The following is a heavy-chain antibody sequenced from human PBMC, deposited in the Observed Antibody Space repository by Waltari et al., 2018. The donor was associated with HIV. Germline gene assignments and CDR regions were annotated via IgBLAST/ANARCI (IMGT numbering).Heavy chain of an antibody. CDR1: GYTFTSYD. J-gene: IGHJ4*02. Sequence: QVQLVQSGAEVKKPGASVKVSCKDSGYTFTSYDINWVRQAPGQGLEWMGWMNPNSGETGYAQKFQGRITMTSNTSISTVYMELSSLTSEETAVYYCVRAAIYSRGCFDYWGQGTLVTVSS. V-gene: IGHV1-8*01. CDR3: VRAAIYSRGCFDY. CDR2: MNPNSGET. D-gene: IGHD6-19*01.